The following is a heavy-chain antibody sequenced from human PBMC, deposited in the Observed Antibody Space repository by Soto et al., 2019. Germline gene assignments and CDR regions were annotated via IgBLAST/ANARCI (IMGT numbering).Heavy chain of an antibody. CDR1: GGSVSSDSYY. D-gene: IGHD3-3*01. V-gene: IGHV4-61*01. CDR3: AREITIFGVIIIPGWFDP. J-gene: IGHJ5*02. CDR2: IYYSGST. Sequence: KASETLSLTCSVSGGSVSSDSYYWSWIRQPPGKGLEWIGYIYYSGSTKYNPSLKSRVTMSVDTSKNQFSLKLSSVTAADTAVYYCAREITIFGVIIIPGWFDPWGQGTLVTVSS.